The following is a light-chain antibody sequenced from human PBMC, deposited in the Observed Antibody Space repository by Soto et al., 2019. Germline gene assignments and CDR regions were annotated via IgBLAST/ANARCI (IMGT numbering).Light chain of an antibody. V-gene: IGLV2-14*03. J-gene: IGLJ1*01. Sequence: QSVLTQPASVSGSPGQSITISCTGTSSDVGGYNFVSWYQQYPGKAPKLMIHDVTNRPSGVSNRFSGSKSGTTASLTISGLQAEDEADYYCCSYTSSTSYVFGTGTKVTVL. CDR1: SSDVGGYNF. CDR3: CSYTSSTSYV. CDR2: DVT.